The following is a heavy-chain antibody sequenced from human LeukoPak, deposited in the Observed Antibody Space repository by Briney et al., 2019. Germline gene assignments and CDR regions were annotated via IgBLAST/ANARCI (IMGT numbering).Heavy chain of an antibody. CDR3: ARHEGRWLQFSAFDI. J-gene: IGHJ3*02. V-gene: IGHV3-64D*06. Sequence: GGSLRLSCSASGFTFSSYAMHWVRQAPGKGLEYVSAISSNGGSTYYADSVKGRFTISRDNSKNTLYLQMSSLRAEDTAVYYCARHEGRWLQFSAFDIWGQGTMVTVSS. D-gene: IGHD5-24*01. CDR1: GFTFSSYA. CDR2: ISSNGGST.